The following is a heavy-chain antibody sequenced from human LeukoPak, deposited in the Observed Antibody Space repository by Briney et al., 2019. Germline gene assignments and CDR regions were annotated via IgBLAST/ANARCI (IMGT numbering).Heavy chain of an antibody. CDR2: IRGTCDSA. Sequence: GGSLRLSCATSGFIFHNYAMSWVRQAPGKGLEWFSGIRGTCDSACHADSVTGRFIISRDNSKNTLYPQKNSPRAEDTAVYYCAKEWGQ. J-gene: IGHJ3*01. CDR3: AKE. V-gene: IGHV3-23*01. CDR1: GFIFHNYA.